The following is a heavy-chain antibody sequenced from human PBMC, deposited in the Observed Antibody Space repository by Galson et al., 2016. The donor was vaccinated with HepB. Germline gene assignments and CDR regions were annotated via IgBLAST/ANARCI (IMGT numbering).Heavy chain of an antibody. J-gene: IGHJ6*02. Sequence: ETLSLTCTVSGGSVSGGTDYWSWIRQPPGKGLEWIGHMYYSGRTKYNPSLKSRVTMSVDSSNNQFSLKVTSVTAADTAVYYCARGRYQKMVVYNYHYGMDVWGQGTTVTVSS. D-gene: IGHD3-22*01. CDR2: MYYSGRT. V-gene: IGHV4-61*01. CDR3: ARGRYQKMVVYNYHYGMDV. CDR1: GGSVSGGTDY.